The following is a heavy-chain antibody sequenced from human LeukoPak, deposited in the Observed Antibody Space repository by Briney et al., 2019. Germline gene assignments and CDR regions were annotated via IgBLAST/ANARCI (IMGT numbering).Heavy chain of an antibody. CDR3: ARRALRYCSSTSCPAQYYGVDV. CDR2: MKEDGREK. D-gene: IGHD2-2*01. J-gene: IGHJ6*04. V-gene: IGHV3-7*03. CDR1: GFIFSSYW. Sequence: PGGSLRLSCAAWGFIFSSYWMRWVRQARGKGREGGVDMKEDGREKYYVDSVKGRYNISRDNAKNSLYLQTNSLRAEDTAVYYCARRALRYCSSTSCPAQYYGVDVWGKGTTVTVSS.